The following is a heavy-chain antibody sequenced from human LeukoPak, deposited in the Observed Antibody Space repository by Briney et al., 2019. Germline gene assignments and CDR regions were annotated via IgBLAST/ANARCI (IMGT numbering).Heavy chain of an antibody. D-gene: IGHD3-3*01. V-gene: IGHV4-59*01. Sequence: SETLSLTCTVSGGSISSYYWSWLRQPPGKGLEWIGYIYYSGSTNYNPSLKSRVTISVDTSKNQFSLKPSSVTAADTAVYYCARATPYYDFWSGYYKGSWFDPWGQGTLVTVSS. CDR3: ARATPYYDFWSGYYKGSWFDP. CDR1: GGSISSYY. J-gene: IGHJ5*02. CDR2: IYYSGST.